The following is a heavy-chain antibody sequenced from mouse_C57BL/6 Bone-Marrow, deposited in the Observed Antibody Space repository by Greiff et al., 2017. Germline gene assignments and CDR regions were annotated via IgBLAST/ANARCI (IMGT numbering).Heavy chain of an antibody. Sequence: VQLKQSGPELVKPGASVKISCKASGYTFTDYYMNWVKQSHGKSLEWIGDINPNNGGTSYNQKFKGKATLTVDKSSSTAYMELRSLTSEDSAVYYCARTVTWYFEVWGTGTTVTVSS. D-gene: IGHD1-1*01. J-gene: IGHJ1*03. CDR3: ARTVTWYFEV. V-gene: IGHV1-26*01. CDR2: INPNNGGT. CDR1: GYTFTDYY.